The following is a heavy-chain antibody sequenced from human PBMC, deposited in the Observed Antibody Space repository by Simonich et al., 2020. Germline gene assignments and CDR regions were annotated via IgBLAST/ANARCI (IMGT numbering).Heavy chain of an antibody. Sequence: QVQLQESGPGLVKPSETLSLTCTVSGGSISSYYWSWTRQPPGKGLEWIGYIYYSGSTNYNPSLKSRVTNSVDTSKNQFSLKLSSVTAADTAVYYCARSLGYYYYYYGMDVWGQGTTVTVSS. J-gene: IGHJ6*02. CDR2: IYYSGST. V-gene: IGHV4-59*08. D-gene: IGHD1-26*01. CDR3: ARSLGYYYYYYGMDV. CDR1: GGSISSYY.